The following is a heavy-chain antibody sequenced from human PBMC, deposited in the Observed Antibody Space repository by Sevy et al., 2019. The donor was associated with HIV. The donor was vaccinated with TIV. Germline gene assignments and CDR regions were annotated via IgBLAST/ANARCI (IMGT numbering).Heavy chain of an antibody. D-gene: IGHD2-2*03. J-gene: IGHJ4*02. CDR3: ARVGYCSSTSCRPHNFDY. CDR2: INPNSGGT. V-gene: IGHV1-2*06. CDR1: GYTFTGYY. Sequence: ASVKVSCKASGYTFTGYYMHWVRQAPGQGLEWMGRINPNSGGTNYAQNFQGRVTMTRDTSISTAYMELSRLRSDDTAVYYCARVGYCSSTSCRPHNFDYWGQGTLVTVSS.